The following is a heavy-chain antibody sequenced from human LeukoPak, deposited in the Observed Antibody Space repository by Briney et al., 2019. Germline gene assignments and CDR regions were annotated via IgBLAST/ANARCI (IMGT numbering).Heavy chain of an antibody. J-gene: IGHJ4*02. CDR2: VSGGGDST. Sequence: PGGSLRLSCAASGFTFSSYAMSWVRQAPGKGLEWVSTVSGGGDSTYYADSVKGRFTISRDNSKNTLYLQMNSLRAEDTAVYYCAKPPPDSSSWLFDFWGKGTLVTVSS. D-gene: IGHD6-13*01. V-gene: IGHV3-23*01. CDR3: AKPPPDSSSWLFDF. CDR1: GFTFSSYA.